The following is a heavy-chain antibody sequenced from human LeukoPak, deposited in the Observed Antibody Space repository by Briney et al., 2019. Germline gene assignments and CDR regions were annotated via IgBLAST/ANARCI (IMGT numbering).Heavy chain of an antibody. Sequence: GGSLRLSCAASGFTLSSSWMHWVRQVPGQGLGWVARMNEDGRRTAVAGSGRGRFTISRDIAKNTLFLQMNSLRVENTAVYNCVRDFGGEDDFWGQGTLVAVSS. V-gene: IGHV3-74*03. CDR2: MNEDGRRT. CDR3: VRDFGGEDDF. D-gene: IGHD2-15*01. J-gene: IGHJ4*02. CDR1: GFTLSSSW.